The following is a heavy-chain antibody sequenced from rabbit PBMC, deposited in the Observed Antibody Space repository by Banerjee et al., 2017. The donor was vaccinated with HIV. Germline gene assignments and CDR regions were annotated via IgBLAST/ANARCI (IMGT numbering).Heavy chain of an antibody. J-gene: IGHJ6*01. CDR1: GFSFSSSYY. CDR3: ARGNGGSAGIAPYDMDL. V-gene: IGHV1S45*01. CDR2: IYAGSSGNT. Sequence: QEQLEESGGDLVKPEGSLTLTCTASGFSFSSSYYMCWVRQAPGKGLEWIACIYAGSSGNTYYASWAKGRFTISKASWTTVTLQMTSLTAADTATYFCARGNGGSAGIAPYDMDLWGPGTLVTVS. D-gene: IGHD4-2*01.